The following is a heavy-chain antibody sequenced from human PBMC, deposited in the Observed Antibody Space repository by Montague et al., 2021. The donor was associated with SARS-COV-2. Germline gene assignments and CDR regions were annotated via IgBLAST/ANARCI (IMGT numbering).Heavy chain of an antibody. V-gene: IGHV4-39*02. Sequence: SETLSLTCIVSGGFISDSYYWAWIRQAPGKGLEWLGGLYRSGSVYSNPSLKSRVSISVDKSKNHFSLRLTSATAAETAVYYCVRGAEDARFGMDAWGQGTTVTVSS. CDR3: VRGAEDARFGMDA. CDR2: LYRSGSV. CDR1: GGFISDSYY. J-gene: IGHJ6*02. D-gene: IGHD3-10*01.